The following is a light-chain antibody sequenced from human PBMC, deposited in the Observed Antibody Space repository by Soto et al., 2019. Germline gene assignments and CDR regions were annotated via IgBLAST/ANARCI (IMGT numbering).Light chain of an antibody. CDR3: SSYAGSSRLYV. CDR1: SSDVGGYNY. CDR2: EVN. V-gene: IGLV2-8*01. J-gene: IGLJ1*01. Sequence: QSALTQPPSASGSPGQSVTISCTGTSSDVGGYNYVSWYQQHPGKAPKLLIYEVNKRPSGVPDRFSGSKSGNTASLTVSGLRAEDEADYYCSSYAGSSRLYVFGIGTKVTVL.